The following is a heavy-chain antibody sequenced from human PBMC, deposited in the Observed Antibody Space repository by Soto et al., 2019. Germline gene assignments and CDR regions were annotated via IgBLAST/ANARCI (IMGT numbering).Heavy chain of an antibody. Sequence: GGSLRLSCAASGFTFSSYWMDWVRQAPGKGLEWVANINQDGSEKHYVDSVKGRFTISRDNAKNSLYLQMSSLTAEDSALYYCSLSPDYWGQGTLVTVSS. J-gene: IGHJ4*02. CDR3: SLSPDY. V-gene: IGHV3-7*01. CDR2: INQDGSEK. CDR1: GFTFSSYW.